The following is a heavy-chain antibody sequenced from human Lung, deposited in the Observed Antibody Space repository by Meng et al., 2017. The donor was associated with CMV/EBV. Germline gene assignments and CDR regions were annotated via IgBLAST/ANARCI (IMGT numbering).Heavy chain of an antibody. CDR1: DVSISNGTFF. D-gene: IGHD1-26*01. CDR2: FFHSGDT. Sequence: SXTLSLXCTVSDVSISNGTFFWGWIRQPPGKGLEWIGSFFHSGDTYSNPSLRSRVAISVDTSKNQFSLRLSSVTATDTAVYYCARHLRGYSWPKSDWGQGTLVTVSS. V-gene: IGHV4-39*01. J-gene: IGHJ4*02. CDR3: ARHLRGYSWPKSD.